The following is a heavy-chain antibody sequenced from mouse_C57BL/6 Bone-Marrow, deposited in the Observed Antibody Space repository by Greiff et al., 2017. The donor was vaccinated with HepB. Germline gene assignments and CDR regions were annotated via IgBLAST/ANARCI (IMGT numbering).Heavy chain of an antibody. CDR1: GYTFTDYN. Sequence: EVQLQQSGPELVKPGASVKIPCKASGYTFTDYNMDWVKQSHGKSLEWIGDINPNNGGTIYNQKFKGKATLTVDKSSSTAYMELRSLTSEDTAVYYCARGRIYYDYEGAFAYWGQGTLVTVSA. CDR2: INPNNGGT. CDR3: ARGRIYYDYEGAFAY. J-gene: IGHJ3*01. V-gene: IGHV1-18*01. D-gene: IGHD2-4*01.